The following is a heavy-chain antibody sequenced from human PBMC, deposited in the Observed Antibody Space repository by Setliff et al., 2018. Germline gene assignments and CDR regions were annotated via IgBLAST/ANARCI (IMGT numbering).Heavy chain of an antibody. J-gene: IGHJ6*03. CDR3: AREQWLDPPGYYYMDV. Sequence: SETLSLTCTVSGGSISSGDYYWSWIRQPPGKGLEWIGYIYYSGSTNYNPSLKSRVTMSIDTSKNQFSLKLNSVTAADMAVYYCAREQWLDPPGYYYMDVWAKGTTVTVSS. V-gene: IGHV4-61*08. CDR2: IYYSGST. CDR1: GGSISSGDYY. D-gene: IGHD6-19*01.